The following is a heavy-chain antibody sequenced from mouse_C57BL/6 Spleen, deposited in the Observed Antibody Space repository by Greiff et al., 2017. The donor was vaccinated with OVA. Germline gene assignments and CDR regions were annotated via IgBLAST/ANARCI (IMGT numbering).Heavy chain of an antibody. J-gene: IGHJ1*03. CDR1: GFTFSDYY. Sequence: EVMLVESGGGLVQPGGSLKLSCAASGFTFSDYYMYWVRQTPEKRLEWVAYISNGGGSTYYPDTVKGRFTISRDNAKNTLYLQMSRLKSEDTAMYYCARHGSSYKYFDVWGTGTTVTVSS. CDR2: ISNGGGST. D-gene: IGHD1-1*01. CDR3: ARHGSSYKYFDV. V-gene: IGHV5-12*01.